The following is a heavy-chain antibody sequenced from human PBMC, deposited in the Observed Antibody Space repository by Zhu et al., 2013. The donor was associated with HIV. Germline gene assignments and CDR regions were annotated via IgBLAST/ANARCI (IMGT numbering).Heavy chain of an antibody. CDR3: ARPVNYYDSSGYVGMDV. CDR2: IIPIFGTA. D-gene: IGHD3-22*01. CDR1: GGTFSSYA. J-gene: IGHJ6*02. Sequence: QVQLVQSGAEVKKPGSSVKVSCKASGGTFSSYAISWVRQAPGQGLEWMGGIIPIFGTANYAQKFQGRVTITADESTSTAYMELSSLRSEDTAVYYCARPVNYYDSSGYVGMDVWGQGTTVTVSS. V-gene: IGHV1-69*01.